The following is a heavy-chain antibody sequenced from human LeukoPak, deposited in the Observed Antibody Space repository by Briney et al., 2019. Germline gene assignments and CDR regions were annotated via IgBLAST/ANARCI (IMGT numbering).Heavy chain of an antibody. D-gene: IGHD3-3*01. CDR2: ISYDGSNK. CDR3: ARGRAGRYDFWSGYYRYYYYMDV. J-gene: IGHJ6*03. Sequence: PGGSLRLSCAASGFTFSSYAMHWVRQAPGKGLEWVAVISYDGSNKYYADSVKGRFTISRDNSKNTLYLQMNSLRSEDTAVYYCARGRAGRYDFWSGYYRYYYYMDVWGKGTTVTVSS. V-gene: IGHV3-30*01. CDR1: GFTFSSYA.